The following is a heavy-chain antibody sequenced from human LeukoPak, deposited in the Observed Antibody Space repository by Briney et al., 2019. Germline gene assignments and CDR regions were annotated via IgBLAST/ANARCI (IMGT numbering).Heavy chain of an antibody. CDR1: GGTFSSYA. J-gene: IGHJ2*01. D-gene: IGHD3-22*01. CDR3: AREISADSSGYYYDYWYFDL. V-gene: IGHV1-69*05. CDR2: IIPIFGTA. Sequence: PVKVSCKASGGTFSSYAISWVRQAPGQGLEWMGRIIPIFGTANYAQKFQGRVTITTDESTSTAYMELSSLRSEDTAVYYCAREISADSSGYYYDYWYFDLWGRGTLVTVSS.